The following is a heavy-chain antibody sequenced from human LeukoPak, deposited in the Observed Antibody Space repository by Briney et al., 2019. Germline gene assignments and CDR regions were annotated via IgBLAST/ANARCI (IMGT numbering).Heavy chain of an antibody. CDR2: IFYSGRT. V-gene: IGHV4-59*08. Sequence: SETLSLTCIFYGDSMTNYYWNWIRQPPGKGLEWIGYIFYSGRTNYNPSLKSRVTMSVDTSKKQFTLNLTSVTAADTAVYYCARPARYCSSGSCYSDWYFDLWGRGTLVTVSS. CDR3: ARPARYCSSGSCYSDWYFDL. CDR1: GDSMTNYY. J-gene: IGHJ2*01. D-gene: IGHD2-15*01.